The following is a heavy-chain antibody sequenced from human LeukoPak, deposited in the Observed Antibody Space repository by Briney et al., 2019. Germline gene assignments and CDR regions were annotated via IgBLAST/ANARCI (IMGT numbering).Heavy chain of an antibody. CDR2: IWYDGSNK. CDR1: GFTFSSYG. Sequence: YPGGSLRLSCAASGFTFSSYGMHWVRQAPGKGLEWVAVIWYDGSNKYYADSVKGRFTISRDNSKNTLYLQMNSLRAEDTAVYYCASLGSITMVRGVIGPADDAFDIWGQGTVVTVSS. J-gene: IGHJ3*02. V-gene: IGHV3-33*01. CDR3: ASLGSITMVRGVIGPADDAFDI. D-gene: IGHD3-10*01.